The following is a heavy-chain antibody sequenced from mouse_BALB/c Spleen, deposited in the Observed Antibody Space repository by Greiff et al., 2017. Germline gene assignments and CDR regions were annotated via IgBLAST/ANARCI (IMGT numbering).Heavy chain of an antibody. V-gene: IGHV5-17*02. D-gene: IGHD2-14*01. CDR3: ARKRYDAYAMDY. CDR2: ISSGSSTI. Sequence: EVQRVESGGGLVQPGGSRKLSCAASGFTFSSFGMHWVRQAPEKGLEWVAYISSGSSTIYYADTVKGRFTISRDNPKNTLFLQMTSLRSEDTAMYYCARKRYDAYAMDYWGQGTSVTVSS. J-gene: IGHJ4*01. CDR1: GFTFSSFG.